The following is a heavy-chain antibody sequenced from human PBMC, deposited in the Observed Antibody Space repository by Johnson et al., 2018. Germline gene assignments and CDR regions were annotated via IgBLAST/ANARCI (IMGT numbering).Heavy chain of an antibody. CDR1: GFTFEKYA. CDR2: ISWNSGSI. Sequence: VQLVESGGGLVQPGRSLRLSCVGSGFTFEKYAMHWVRQAPGKGLEWVSGISWNSGSIGYVDSVKGRFTISKDNAKNSLYLQMNGLRVEETALYYFAKDEGVSNAGYFQHWGQGTLVIVSS. D-gene: IGHD2-8*01. J-gene: IGHJ1*01. CDR3: AKDEGVSNAGYFQH. V-gene: IGHV3-9*01.